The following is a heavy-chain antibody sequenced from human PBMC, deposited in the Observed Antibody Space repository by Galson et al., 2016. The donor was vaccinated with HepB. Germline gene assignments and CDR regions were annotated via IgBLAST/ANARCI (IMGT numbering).Heavy chain of an antibody. D-gene: IGHD1-1*01. CDR1: GFVFSNFG. CDR3: AKERLVRRIFDH. V-gene: IGHV3-23*01. CDR2: ISTRRTK. Sequence: SLRLSCAASGFVFSNFGMSWVRQAPGKGLEWVASISTRRTKDYSDSVQGRFTISRDNSNNTLYLQMNGLRAEDTAVYYCAKERLVRRIFDHWGQGTLLTVS. J-gene: IGHJ4*02.